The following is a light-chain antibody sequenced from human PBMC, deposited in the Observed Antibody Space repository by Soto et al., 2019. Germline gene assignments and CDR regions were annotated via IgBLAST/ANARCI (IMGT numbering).Light chain of an antibody. CDR3: SSYTASSNLV. J-gene: IGLJ2*01. Sequence: QSALTQPASVSGSPGQSITISCTGTSSNVGGYNYVSWYQQHPGKAPKLMIYEVSNRPSGVSNRFSGSKSGNTASLPISGLQAEDEAHYHWSSYTASSNLVFGGGTKLTVL. CDR2: EVS. V-gene: IGLV2-14*01. CDR1: SSNVGGYNY.